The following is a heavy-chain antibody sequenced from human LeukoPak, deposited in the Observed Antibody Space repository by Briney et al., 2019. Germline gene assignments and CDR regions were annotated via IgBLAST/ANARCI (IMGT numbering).Heavy chain of an antibody. V-gene: IGHV1-69*04. D-gene: IGHD2-21*02. CDR1: GGTFSSYA. J-gene: IGHJ1*01. CDR2: IIPILGIA. Sequence: SVKVSCKASGGTFSSYAISWVQQAPGQGLEWMGRIIPILGIANYAQKFQGRVTITADKSTSTAYMELSSLRSEDTAVYYCARAKAYCGGDCAEYFQHWGQGTLVTVSS. CDR3: ARAKAYCGGDCAEYFQH.